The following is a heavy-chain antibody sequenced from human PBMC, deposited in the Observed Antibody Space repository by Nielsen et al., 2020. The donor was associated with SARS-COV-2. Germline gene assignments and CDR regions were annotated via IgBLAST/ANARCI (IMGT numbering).Heavy chain of an antibody. J-gene: IGHJ4*02. Sequence: SETLSLTCPVSGGSIRSTSYYWAWIRQPPGKGLEWIGNIYSSGRTYYNPSLKSRVTISVDTSKNQFSLKLSSVTAADTAVYYCATQHVDTIMSTDDWGQGTLVTVSS. CDR2: IYSSGRT. V-gene: IGHV4-39*01. D-gene: IGHD5-18*01. CDR1: GGSIRSTSYY. CDR3: ATQHVDTIMSTDD.